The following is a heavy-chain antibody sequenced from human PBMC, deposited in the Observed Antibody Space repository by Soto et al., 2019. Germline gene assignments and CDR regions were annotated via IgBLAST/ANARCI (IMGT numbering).Heavy chain of an antibody. CDR3: ARGIEGWYQGRYSYGMDV. D-gene: IGHD6-19*01. CDR1: GGSVSSGSYY. J-gene: IGHJ6*02. Sequence: QVQLQESGPGLVKPSETLSLTCTVSGGSVSSGSYYWSWIRQPPGKGLEWIGYIYYSGSTNYNPSLKSRVPISVDTSKNQFSLKLSSVTAAATAVYYCARGIEGWYQGRYSYGMDVWGQGTTVTVSS. V-gene: IGHV4-61*01. CDR2: IYYSGST.